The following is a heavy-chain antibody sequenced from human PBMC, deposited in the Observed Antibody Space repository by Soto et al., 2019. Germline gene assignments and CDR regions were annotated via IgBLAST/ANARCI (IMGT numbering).Heavy chain of an antibody. D-gene: IGHD3-3*01. CDR1: GYSFTSYW. V-gene: IGHV5-51*01. J-gene: IGHJ6*02. Sequence: GESLKISCKGSGYSFTSYWIGWVRQMPGKGLEWMGIIYPGDSDTRYSPSFQGQVTISADKSISTAYLQWSSLKASDTAMYYCARHRITIFGVVTAGYGMDVWGQGTTVTVSS. CDR3: ARHRITIFGVVTAGYGMDV. CDR2: IYPGDSDT.